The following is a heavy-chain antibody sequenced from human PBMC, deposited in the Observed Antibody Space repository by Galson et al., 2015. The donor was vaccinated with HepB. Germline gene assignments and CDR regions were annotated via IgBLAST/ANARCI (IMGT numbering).Heavy chain of an antibody. J-gene: IGHJ6*02. D-gene: IGHD3-22*01. CDR3: AKGEPHYYDSSGKGYYYYGMDV. CDR1: GFTFSSYG. CDR2: IWYDGSNK. Sequence: SLRLSCAASGFTFSSYGMHWVRQAPGKGLEWVAVIWYDGSNKYYADSVKGRFTISRDNSKNTLYLQMNSLRAEDTAVYYCAKGEPHYYDSSGKGYYYYGMDVWGQGTTVTVSS. V-gene: IGHV3-33*06.